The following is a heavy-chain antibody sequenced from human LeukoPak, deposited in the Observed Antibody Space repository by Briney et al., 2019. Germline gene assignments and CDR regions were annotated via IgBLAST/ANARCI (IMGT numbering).Heavy chain of an antibody. V-gene: IGHV4-34*01. CDR1: GGSFSGYY. Sequence: PSETLSLTCAVYGGSFSGYYWSWIRQPPGKGLEWIGEINHSGSTNYNPSLKSRVTISVDTSKNQFSLKLSSVTAANTAVYYCARLYCSSTSKGYYYYMDVWGKGTTVTVSS. CDR2: INHSGST. CDR3: ARLYCSSTSKGYYYYMDV. J-gene: IGHJ6*03. D-gene: IGHD2-2*01.